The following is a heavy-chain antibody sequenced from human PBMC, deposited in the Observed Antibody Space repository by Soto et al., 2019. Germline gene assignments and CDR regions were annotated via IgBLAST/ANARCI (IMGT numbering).Heavy chain of an antibody. D-gene: IGHD4-17*01. CDR2: MNPNSGNT. V-gene: IGHV1-8*01. CDR1: GYTFTSYD. CDR3: ARSTNDYGDRH. J-gene: IGHJ4*02. Sequence: QVQLVQSGAEVKKPGASVKVSCRASGYTFTSYDINWVRQATGQGLEWMGWMNPNSGNTGYAQKFQGRVTMTSNTSISTAYMELSSLTSDDTAVYYCARSTNDYGDRHWGQGTLVTVSS.